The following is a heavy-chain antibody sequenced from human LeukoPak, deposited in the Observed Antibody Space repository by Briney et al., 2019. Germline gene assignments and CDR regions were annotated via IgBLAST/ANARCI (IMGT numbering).Heavy chain of an antibody. D-gene: IGHD6-19*01. CDR3: ARVFLGPLWATWGQWLVQYYFDY. CDR2: ISAYNGNT. CDR1: GYTFTSYG. J-gene: IGHJ4*02. V-gene: IGHV1-18*01. Sequence: EASVKVSCKASGYTFTSYGISWVRQAPGQGLEWMGWISAYNGNTNYAQKLQGRVTMTTDTSTSTAYMELRSLRSDDTAVYYCARVFLGPLWATWGQWLVQYYFDYWGQGTLVTVSS.